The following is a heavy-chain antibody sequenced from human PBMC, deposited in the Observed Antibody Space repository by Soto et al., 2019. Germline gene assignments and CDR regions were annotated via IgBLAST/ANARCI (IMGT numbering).Heavy chain of an antibody. CDR1: GGSISSSSYY. D-gene: IGHD2-15*01. CDR3: ARRGSPIVGPLRQLLYYYYYYMDV. V-gene: IGHV4-39*01. Sequence: SETLSLTCTVSGGSISSSSYYWGWIRQPPGKGLEWIGSIYYSGSTYYNPSLKSRVTISVDTSKNQFSLKLSSVTAADTAVYYCARRGSPIVGPLRQLLYYYYYYMDVWGKGTTVTVSS. CDR2: IYYSGST. J-gene: IGHJ6*03.